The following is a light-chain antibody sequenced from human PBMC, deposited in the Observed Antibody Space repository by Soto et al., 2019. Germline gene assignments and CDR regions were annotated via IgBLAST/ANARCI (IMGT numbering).Light chain of an antibody. V-gene: IGLV2-23*02. Sequence: QSALTQPASVSGSPGQSITISCTGTSSDVGRYNLVSWYQQHPGKAAKLMIYEVSKRPSGVSNRFSGSRSGNTASLTISGLQAEDEADYYCCSYAAGSTYVFGTGTKVTVL. J-gene: IGLJ1*01. CDR2: EVS. CDR1: SSDVGRYNL. CDR3: CSYAAGSTYV.